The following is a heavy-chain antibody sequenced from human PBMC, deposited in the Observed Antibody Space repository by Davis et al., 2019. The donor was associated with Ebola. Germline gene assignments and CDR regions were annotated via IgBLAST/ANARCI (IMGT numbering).Heavy chain of an antibody. CDR1: GYTFTSYG. D-gene: IGHD3-22*01. CDR3: ARSITMIVVVTYFDY. CDR2: ISAYNGNT. J-gene: IGHJ4*02. V-gene: IGHV1-18*04. Sequence: AASVKVSCKASGYTFTSYGISWVRQAPGQGLEWMGWISAYNGNTNYAQKLQGRVTMTTDTSTSTAYMELRSLRSDDTAVYYCARSITMIVVVTYFDYWGQGTPVTVSS.